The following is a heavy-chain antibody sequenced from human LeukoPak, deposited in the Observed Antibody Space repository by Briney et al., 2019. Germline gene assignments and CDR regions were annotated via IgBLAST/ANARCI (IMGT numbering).Heavy chain of an antibody. CDR2: IIPIFGTA. CDR1: GYTFTSYY. D-gene: IGHD2-15*01. J-gene: IGHJ6*03. Sequence: SVKVSCKASGYTFTSYYMHWVRQAPGQGLEWIGGIIPIFGTANYAQKFQGRVTITADESTSTAYMELSSLRSEDTAVYYCASQGYCSGGSCYSPYYYYYMDVWGKGTTVTISS. V-gene: IGHV1-69*13. CDR3: ASQGYCSGGSCYSPYYYYYMDV.